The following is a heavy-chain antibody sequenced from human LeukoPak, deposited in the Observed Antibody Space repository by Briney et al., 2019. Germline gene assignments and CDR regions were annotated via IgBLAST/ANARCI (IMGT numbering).Heavy chain of an antibody. J-gene: IGHJ6*02. CDR2: ISGSGGST. D-gene: IGHD5-18*01. CDR3: AKGTSARKYSYHGMDV. V-gene: IGHV3-23*01. Sequence: PGGSLRLSCAASGFTFSSYAMSWVRQAPGKGLEWVSAISGSGGSTYYADSVKGRFTISRDNSKNTLYLQMNSLRAEDTAVYYCAKGTSARKYSYHGMDVWGQGTTVTVSS. CDR1: GFTFSSYA.